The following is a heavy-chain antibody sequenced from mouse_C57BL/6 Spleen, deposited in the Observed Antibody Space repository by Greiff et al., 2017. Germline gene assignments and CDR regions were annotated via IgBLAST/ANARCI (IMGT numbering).Heavy chain of an antibody. V-gene: IGHV1-26*01. Sequence: VQLQQSGPELVKPGASVKISCKASGYTFTDYYMNWVKQSHGKSLEWIGDINPNNGGTSYNQKFKGKATLTVDKSSSTAYMELRSLTSKDSAVYYCAIPRDYDGFAYWGQGTLVTVSA. J-gene: IGHJ3*01. CDR3: AIPRDYDGFAY. D-gene: IGHD2-4*01. CDR1: GYTFTDYY. CDR2: INPNNGGT.